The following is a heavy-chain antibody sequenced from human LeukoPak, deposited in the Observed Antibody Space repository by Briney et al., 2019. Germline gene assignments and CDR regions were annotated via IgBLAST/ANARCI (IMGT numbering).Heavy chain of an antibody. J-gene: IGHJ4*02. CDR2: IYYSGST. CDR3: ARVGVTMVRGVIIKGYFDY. V-gene: IGHV4-59*01. Sequence: PSETLSLTCTVSGGSISSYYWSWIRQPPGKGLEWIGYIYYSGSTNYNPSLKSRVTISVDTSKNQFSLKLSSVTAADTAVYYCARVGVTMVRGVIIKGYFDYWGQGTLVTVSS. D-gene: IGHD3-10*01. CDR1: GGSISSYY.